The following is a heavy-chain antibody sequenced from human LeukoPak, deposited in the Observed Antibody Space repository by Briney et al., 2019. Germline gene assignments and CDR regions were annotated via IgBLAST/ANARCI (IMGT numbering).Heavy chain of an antibody. V-gene: IGHV3-23*01. Sequence: GGSLRLSCAASGFTFSSYAMTWVRQAPGKGLEWVSAISGSGGSTYYADSVKGRFSISRDNSKNSLYLQMNSLRAEDTAVYYCARAGTYNSFDYWGQGTLVTVSS. CDR1: GFTFSSYA. D-gene: IGHD3-10*01. J-gene: IGHJ4*02. CDR3: ARAGTYNSFDY. CDR2: ISGSGGST.